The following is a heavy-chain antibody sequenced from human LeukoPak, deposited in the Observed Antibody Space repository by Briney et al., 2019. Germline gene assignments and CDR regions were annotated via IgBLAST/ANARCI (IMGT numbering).Heavy chain of an antibody. CDR2: ISYDGSNK. CDR3: ARADSVVVPAAPGGDAFDI. D-gene: IGHD2-2*01. V-gene: IGHV3-30*04. J-gene: IGHJ3*02. CDR1: GFTFSSYA. Sequence: PGGSLRLSCAASGFTFSSYAMHWVRQAPGKGLEWVAVISYDGSNKYYADSVKGRFTISRDNSKNTLYLQMNGLRAEDTAVYYCARADSVVVPAAPGGDAFDIWGQGTMVTVSS.